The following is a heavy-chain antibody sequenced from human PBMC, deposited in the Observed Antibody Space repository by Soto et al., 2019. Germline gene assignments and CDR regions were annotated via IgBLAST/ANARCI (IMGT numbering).Heavy chain of an antibody. CDR2: ISSSGSTI. CDR1: GFTFSDYY. V-gene: IGHV3-11*01. D-gene: IGHD6-13*01. J-gene: IGHJ3*02. CDR3: ARAFEAADSDAFDI. Sequence: GGSLRLSCAASGFTFSDYYMSWIRQAPGKGLEWVSYISSSGSTIYYADSVKGRFTISRDNAKNSLYLQMNSLRAEDTAVYYCARAFEAADSDAFDIWGQGTMVTVSS.